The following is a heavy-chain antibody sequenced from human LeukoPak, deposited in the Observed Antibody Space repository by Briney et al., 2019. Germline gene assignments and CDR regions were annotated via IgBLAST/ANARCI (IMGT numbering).Heavy chain of an antibody. CDR1: GFTFNTYA. CDR2: ISGSGGST. V-gene: IGHV3-23*01. D-gene: IGHD6-19*01. Sequence: GGSLRLSCAASGFTFNTYAMTWVRQAPGKGLEWVSGISGSGGSTYYADSEKGRFTISRDNSKNTLSLQVNSLRAEDTAVYYCAKTGHSSGWYIDNWGQGTLVTVSS. CDR3: AKTGHSSGWYIDN. J-gene: IGHJ4*02.